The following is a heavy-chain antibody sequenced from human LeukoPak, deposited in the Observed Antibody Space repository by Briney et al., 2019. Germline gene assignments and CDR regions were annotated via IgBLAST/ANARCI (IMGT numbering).Heavy chain of an antibody. CDR1: GYTFNDYY. V-gene: IGHV1-8*02. Sequence: ASVKVSCKASGYTFNDYYIHWVRQATGQGLEWMGWMNPNSGNTGYAQKFQGRVTMTRNTSMSTPYMELSSLRSEDTAVYYCARANYYGSGKKDLDYWGQGTLVTVSS. CDR3: ARANYYGSGKKDLDY. J-gene: IGHJ4*02. CDR2: MNPNSGNT. D-gene: IGHD3-10*01.